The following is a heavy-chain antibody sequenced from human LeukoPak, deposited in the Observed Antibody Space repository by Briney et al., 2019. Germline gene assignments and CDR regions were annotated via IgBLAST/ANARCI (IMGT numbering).Heavy chain of an antibody. CDR3: AKDRVNSGSYLDY. J-gene: IGHJ4*02. V-gene: IGHV3-23*01. D-gene: IGHD1-26*01. CDR2: ISGSGGST. CDR1: GFTFSSYA. Sequence: GGSLRLSCAASGFTFSSYAMSWVRQAPGKGLEWGSAISGSGGSTYYADSVKGRFTISRDNSKNTLYLQMNSLRAEDTAVYYCAKDRVNSGSYLDYWGQGTLVTVSS.